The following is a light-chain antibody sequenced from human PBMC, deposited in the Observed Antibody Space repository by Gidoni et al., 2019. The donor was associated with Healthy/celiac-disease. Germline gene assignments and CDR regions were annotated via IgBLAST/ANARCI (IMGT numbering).Light chain of an antibody. CDR3: QAWDSSIVV. CDR1: NLGDKY. CDR2: QDS. V-gene: IGLV3-1*01. Sequence: SYELTQPPSVSVSPGQTASITCSGDNLGDKYACWYQQKPGQSPVLVIYQDSKRPSGIPERFSGSNSENTATLTISGTRAMDEADYYCQAWDSSIVVFGGGTKLTVL. J-gene: IGLJ2*01.